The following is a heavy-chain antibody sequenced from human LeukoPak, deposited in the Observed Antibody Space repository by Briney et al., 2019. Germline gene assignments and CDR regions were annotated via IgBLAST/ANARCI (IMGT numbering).Heavy chain of an antibody. J-gene: IGHJ5*02. CDR1: GITVSQSD. CDR3: ARDRAGSKPWVEFHP. V-gene: IGHV3-66*02. CDR2: IYNDGAT. Sequence: PCGSLRLSCAISGITVSQSDMSWVRPAPGRGLAWVSLIYNDGATHYADSVKGRFTISRDTSKNTVYLEMRNLRPEDTAVYFCARDRAGSKPWVEFHPWGQGTRVTVSS. D-gene: IGHD3-10*01.